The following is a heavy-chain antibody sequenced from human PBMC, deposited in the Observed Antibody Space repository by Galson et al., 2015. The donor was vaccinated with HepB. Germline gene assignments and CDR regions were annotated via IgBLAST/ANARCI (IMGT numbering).Heavy chain of an antibody. V-gene: IGHV4-61*01. CDR1: GGSVSSGSYY. D-gene: IGHD3-3*01. Sequence: LSLTCTVSGGSVSSGSYYWSWIRQPPGKGLEWIGYIYYSGSTNYNPSLKSRVTISVDTSKNQFSLKLSSVTAADTAVYYCARGITIFENWFDPWGQGTLVTVSS. CDR2: IYYSGST. CDR3: ARGITIFENWFDP. J-gene: IGHJ5*02.